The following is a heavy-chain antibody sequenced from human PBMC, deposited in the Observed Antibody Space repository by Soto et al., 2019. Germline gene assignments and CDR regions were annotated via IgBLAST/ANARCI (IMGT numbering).Heavy chain of an antibody. CDR2: IYPGDSDT. CDR3: TTGGDRGPDYYYYYGMDV. V-gene: IGHV5-51*01. Sequence: PGESLKISCKVSGYSFSNYCIGWVRQMPGKGLEWMGIIYPGDSDTRYSPSFQGQVTISADKSISTAYPQLSSLKASDTAMYYCTTGGDRGPDYYYYYGMDVWGQGTTVTVSS. J-gene: IGHJ6*02. CDR1: GYSFSNYC. D-gene: IGHD2-21*01.